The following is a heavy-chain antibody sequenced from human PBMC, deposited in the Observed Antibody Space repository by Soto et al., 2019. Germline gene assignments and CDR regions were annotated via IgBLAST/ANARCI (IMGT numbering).Heavy chain of an antibody. D-gene: IGHD6-19*01. CDR1: GFTFSSYA. V-gene: IGHV3-23*01. CDR2: ISGSGGST. Sequence: EVQLLESGGGLVQPGGSLRLSCAASGFTFSSYAMSWVRQAPGKGLEWVSAISGSGGSTYYADSVNGRFTISRDNSKNTLYLQMNSLRAEDTAVYYCAKDEGMSGIAVAGTDYFDYWGQGTLVTVSS. CDR3: AKDEGMSGIAVAGTDYFDY. J-gene: IGHJ4*02.